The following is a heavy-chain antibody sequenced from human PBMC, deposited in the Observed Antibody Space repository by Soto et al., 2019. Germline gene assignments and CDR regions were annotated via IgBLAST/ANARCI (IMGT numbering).Heavy chain of an antibody. CDR2: ISAYNGNT. CDR3: ARDPLLWFGESPYGMDV. J-gene: IGHJ6*02. Sequence: WASVKVSCKASGYTFTSYGISWVRQAPGQGLEWMGWISAYNGNTNYAQKLQGRVTMTTDTSTSTAYMELRSLRSDDTAVYYCARDPLLWFGESPYGMDVWGQGTTVTVSS. D-gene: IGHD3-10*01. V-gene: IGHV1-18*04. CDR1: GYTFTSYG.